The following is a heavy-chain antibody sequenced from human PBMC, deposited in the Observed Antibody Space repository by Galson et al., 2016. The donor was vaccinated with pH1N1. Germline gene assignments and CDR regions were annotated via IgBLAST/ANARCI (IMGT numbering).Heavy chain of an antibody. V-gene: IGHV4-59*01. J-gene: IGHJ3*02. CDR3: ARDPRELSPTFGAFDI. CDR1: GDSISSYY. CDR2: IYYSGSA. D-gene: IGHD3-16*02. Sequence: ETLSLTCSVSGDSISSYYWSWIREPPGKGLEWIGYIYYSGSAKYNPSLKSRVTISVDTSKKEFSLKLTSVTAADTAVYYCARDPRELSPTFGAFDISCQGTMVTVSS.